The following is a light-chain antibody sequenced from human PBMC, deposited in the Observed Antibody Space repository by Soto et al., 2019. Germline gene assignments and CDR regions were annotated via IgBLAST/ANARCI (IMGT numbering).Light chain of an antibody. J-gene: IGLJ1*01. CDR3: SSFTSNRIYV. Sequence: QSVLTQPASVSGSPGQSITISCTGTSSDVGGYNYVSWYQQHPGRAPKLMIYEVSNRSSRVSNRFSASKSGLTASLTISGLQPEDEADYYCSSFTSNRIYVFGPGTKVTVL. CDR1: SSDVGGYNY. V-gene: IGLV2-14*01. CDR2: EVS.